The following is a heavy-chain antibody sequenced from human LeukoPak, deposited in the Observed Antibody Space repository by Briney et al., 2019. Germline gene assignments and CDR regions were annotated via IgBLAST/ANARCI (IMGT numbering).Heavy chain of an antibody. CDR1: GFTFSSYS. V-gene: IGHV3-48*04. J-gene: IGHJ5*02. CDR3: ARGVVVVVAASYNWFDP. D-gene: IGHD2-15*01. Sequence: GGSLRLSCAASGFTFSSYSMNWVRQAPGKGLEWVSYISSSSSTIYYADSVKGRFTISRDNAKNSLYLQMNSLRAEDTAVYYCARGVVVVVAASYNWFDPWGQGTLVTVSS. CDR2: ISSSSSTI.